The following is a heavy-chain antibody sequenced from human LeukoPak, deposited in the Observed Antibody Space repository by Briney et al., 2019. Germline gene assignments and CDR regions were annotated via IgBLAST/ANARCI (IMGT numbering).Heavy chain of an antibody. CDR1: GGTFSSYA. CDR2: IIPIFGTA. Sequence: SVKVSCKASGGTFSSYAISWVRQAPGQGLEWMGGIIPIFGTANYAQKFQGRVTITADKSTSTAYMELSSLRSEDTAVYYCARDGYYDSSGYDNWFDPWGQGTLVTVSS. D-gene: IGHD3-22*01. J-gene: IGHJ5*02. CDR3: ARDGYYDSSGYDNWFDP. V-gene: IGHV1-69*06.